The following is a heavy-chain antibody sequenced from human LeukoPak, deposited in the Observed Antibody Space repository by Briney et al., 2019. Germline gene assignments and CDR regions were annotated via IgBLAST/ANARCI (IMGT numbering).Heavy chain of an antibody. J-gene: IGHJ4*02. D-gene: IGHD6-13*01. CDR1: GGSFSGYY. CDR2: INHSGST. Sequence: KASETLSLTCAVYGGSFSGYYWSWIRQPPGKGLEWIGEINHSGSTNYNPSLKSRVTISVDTSKNQFSLKLSSVTAADTAVYYCARLRSTAIESWGQGTLVTVSS. V-gene: IGHV4-34*01. CDR3: ARLRSTAIES.